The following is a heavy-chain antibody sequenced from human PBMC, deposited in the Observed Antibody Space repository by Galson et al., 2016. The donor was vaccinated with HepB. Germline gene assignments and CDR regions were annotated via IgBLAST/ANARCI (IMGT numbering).Heavy chain of an antibody. Sequence: SLRLSCAASGFTFNGYAMAWVRQAPGKGLEWVSGMSDSDDIYYAPTVKGRFTISRDNSKNTVYLQLTSLRAEDTAVYYCAKDKRGHSSAWYWYFDYWGPGTLVSVSS. CDR1: GFTFNGYA. CDR3: AKDKRGHSSAWYWYFDY. CDR2: MSDSDDI. J-gene: IGHJ4*02. D-gene: IGHD6-13*01. V-gene: IGHV3-23*01.